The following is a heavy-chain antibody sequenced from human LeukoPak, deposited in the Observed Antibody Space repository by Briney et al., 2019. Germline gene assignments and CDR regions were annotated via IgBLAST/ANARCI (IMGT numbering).Heavy chain of an antibody. CDR3: AKLRGGNYYDSSGYYCFDY. Sequence: GGSLRLSCAASGFTSSNYDMSWVRQAPGEGREWVSRICGSGGSTYNADSVKGRSTISRDNSKNTLYLQMNSLRAEDTAVYYCAKLRGGNYYDSSGYYCFDYWGQGTLVTVSS. CDR2: ICGSGGST. V-gene: IGHV3-23*01. CDR1: GFTSSNYD. J-gene: IGHJ4*02. D-gene: IGHD3-22*01.